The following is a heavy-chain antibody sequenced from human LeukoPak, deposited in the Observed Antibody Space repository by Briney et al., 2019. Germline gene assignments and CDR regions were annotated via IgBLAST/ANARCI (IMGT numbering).Heavy chain of an antibody. Sequence: PGGSLRLSCAASGFTFNSYAMHWVRQAPGKGLEYVSAISGNGGSTYYANSVKGRFTISRDNSKNTLYLQMGSLRDEDMAVHYCARGPGPTYYYYYYVDVWGKGTTVTVSS. CDR2: ISGNGGST. V-gene: IGHV3-64*01. CDR1: GFTFNSYA. CDR3: ARGPGPTYYYYYYVDV. J-gene: IGHJ6*03.